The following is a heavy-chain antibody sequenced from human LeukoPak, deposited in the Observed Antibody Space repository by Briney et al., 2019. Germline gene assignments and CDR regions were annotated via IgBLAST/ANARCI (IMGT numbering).Heavy chain of an antibody. Sequence: ASVKVSCKASGGTFSSYAISWVRQAPGQGLEWMGRIIPILGIANYAQKFQGRVTVTADKSTSTAYMELSSLRSEDTAVYYCAREFWGVSGIAAAGTRTGAFDIWGQGTMVTVSS. CDR2: IIPILGIA. J-gene: IGHJ3*02. V-gene: IGHV1-69*04. CDR1: GGTFSSYA. D-gene: IGHD6-13*01. CDR3: AREFWGVSGIAAAGTRTGAFDI.